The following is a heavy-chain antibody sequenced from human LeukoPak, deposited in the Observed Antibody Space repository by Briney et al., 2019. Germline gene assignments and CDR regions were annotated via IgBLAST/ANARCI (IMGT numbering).Heavy chain of an antibody. J-gene: IGHJ4*02. D-gene: IGHD1-26*01. CDR3: ARDKVGATALDY. CDR2: IYASGRT. CDR1: GGSISSGSYY. Sequence: SETLSLTCTVSGGSISSGSYYWSWIRQPAGKALGWIGRIYASGRTNYNPSLKSRVTISLDTSKNQFSLKLSSVTAADTAVYYCARDKVGATALDYWGQGTLVTVSS. V-gene: IGHV4-61*02.